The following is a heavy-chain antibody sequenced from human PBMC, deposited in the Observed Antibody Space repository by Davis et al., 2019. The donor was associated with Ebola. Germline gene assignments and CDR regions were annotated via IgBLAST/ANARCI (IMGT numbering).Heavy chain of an antibody. CDR1: CYSFTDYC. CDR3: ASRPDTSMTAPLDY. V-gene: IGHV1-18*04. D-gene: IGHD3-22*01. Sequence: ASVQVSCKASCYSFTDYCISWVRQAPGQGLEWIGWSSTKNGNTKYIQRIQGRVTMTTDTSTSTAYMELRSLKSDDTAVYYCASRPDTSMTAPLDYWGQGTLVTVSS. J-gene: IGHJ4*02. CDR2: SSTKNGNT.